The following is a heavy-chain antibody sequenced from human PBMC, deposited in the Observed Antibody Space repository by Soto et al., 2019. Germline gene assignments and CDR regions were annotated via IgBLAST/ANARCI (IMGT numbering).Heavy chain of an antibody. D-gene: IGHD6-13*01. Sequence: EVQLLDSGGDLVHLGGSLRLSCAASGFDFRAYAMGWVRQAPGRGLEWVASITGRGDTTDYSDFVKGRFTSSRDNSKTTVYLQMHDLRADDTAMYYCAKDLGAAGAFDSWGQGTLVTVSS. CDR3: AKDLGAAGAFDS. V-gene: IGHV3-23*01. CDR2: ITGRGDTT. CDR1: GFDFRAYA. J-gene: IGHJ4*02.